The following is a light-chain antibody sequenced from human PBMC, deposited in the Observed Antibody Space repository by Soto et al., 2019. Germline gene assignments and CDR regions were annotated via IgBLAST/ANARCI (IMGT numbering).Light chain of an antibody. V-gene: IGKV3-15*01. CDR2: RSS. J-gene: IGKJ1*01. CDR3: QQYNNWPGT. Sequence: EIVMTQSPATLSVSPGERATLSCRASQSVSSYLAWFQQKPGQAPRLLIYRSSTRATGIPARFTGSGSGTEFTLTLSSLQSEDFAVYYCQQYNNWPGTFGQGTKVEIK. CDR1: QSVSSY.